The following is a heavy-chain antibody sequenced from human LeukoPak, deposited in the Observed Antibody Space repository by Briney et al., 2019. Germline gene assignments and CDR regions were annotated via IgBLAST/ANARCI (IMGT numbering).Heavy chain of an antibody. Sequence: SETRSLTCTVSGGSISSYYWSWIRQPPGKGLEWIGYIYYSGSTNYNPSLKSRVTISVDTSKNQFSLKLSSVTAADTAVYYCAREDYYGSGSYYLDYWGQGTLVTVSS. J-gene: IGHJ4*02. CDR3: AREDYYGSGSYYLDY. V-gene: IGHV4-59*01. CDR2: IYYSGST. D-gene: IGHD3-10*01. CDR1: GGSISSYY.